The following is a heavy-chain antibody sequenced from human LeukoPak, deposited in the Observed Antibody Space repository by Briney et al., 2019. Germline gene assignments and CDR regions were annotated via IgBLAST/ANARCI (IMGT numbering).Heavy chain of an antibody. V-gene: IGHV4-59*11. CDR2: IYYSGST. Sequence: PSETLSLTCTVSGGSISSHYWSWIRQPPGKGLEWIGYIYYSGSTNYNPSLKSRVTISVDTSKNQFSLKLSSVTAADTAVYYCAGDRAYYDFWSGYLDPWGQGTLVTVSS. J-gene: IGHJ5*02. CDR3: AGDRAYYDFWSGYLDP. D-gene: IGHD3-3*01. CDR1: GGSISSHY.